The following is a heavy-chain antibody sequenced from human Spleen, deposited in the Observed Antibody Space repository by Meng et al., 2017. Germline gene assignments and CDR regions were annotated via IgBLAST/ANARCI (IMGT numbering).Heavy chain of an antibody. J-gene: IGHJ4*02. D-gene: IGHD1-14*01. V-gene: IGHV3-43D*03. CDR1: GFTFDDSA. CDR2: ISWDGGST. CDR3: AKDSNRYGDIGHFDY. Sequence: GESLKISCVASGFTFDDSAMHWVRQAPGKGLEWVSLISWDGGSTSYADSVKGRFTISRDNSKNSLYLHMNSLRAEDTALYYCAKDSNRYGDIGHFDYWGQGTLVT.